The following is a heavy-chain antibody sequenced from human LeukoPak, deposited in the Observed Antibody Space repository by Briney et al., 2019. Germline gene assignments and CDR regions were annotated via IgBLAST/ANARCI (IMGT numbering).Heavy chain of an antibody. V-gene: IGHV3-23*01. D-gene: IGHD3-3*01. CDR2: ISGGSA. CDR1: GFTFSSYA. Sequence: GSLRLSCAASGFTFSSYAMSWVRQAPGKGLEWVSAISGGSADYADSVKGRFSISIDNSKNTLYLQMISLRAEDTAVYYCAKDRSSRYDFWSGSFSHYYYYYMDVWGKGTTVTVSS. J-gene: IGHJ6*03. CDR3: AKDRSSRYDFWSGSFSHYYYYYMDV.